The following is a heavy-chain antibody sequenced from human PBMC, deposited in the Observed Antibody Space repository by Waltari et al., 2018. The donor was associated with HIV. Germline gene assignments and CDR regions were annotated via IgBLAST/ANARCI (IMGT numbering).Heavy chain of an antibody. CDR3: ARDVDRGRGNWFDP. V-gene: IGHV1-3*01. D-gene: IGHD3-10*01. CDR2: INAANGNI. CDR1: GYTFTTYN. Sequence: QVQLVQSGAEVKEPGAAVKVACKASGYTFTTYNMRWVRQAPGQRLEWMGWINAANGNIKYSQKFQGRVTITRDTSASTVYMELISLRAEDTAVYYCARDVDRGRGNWFDPWGQGTLVTVSS. J-gene: IGHJ5*02.